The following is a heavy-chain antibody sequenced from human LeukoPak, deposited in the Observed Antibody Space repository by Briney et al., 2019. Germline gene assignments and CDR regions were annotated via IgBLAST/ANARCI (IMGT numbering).Heavy chain of an antibody. CDR2: ISGSGGST. CDR3: AKDRLIVLMVYANGLDY. Sequence: GGSLRLSCAASGFTFSSYAMSWVRQAPGKGLEWVSAISGSGGSTYYADSVKGRFTISRDNSKNTLYLQMNSLRAEDTAVYYCAKDRLIVLMVYANGLDYWGQGTLVTVSS. V-gene: IGHV3-23*01. D-gene: IGHD2-8*01. CDR1: GFTFSSYA. J-gene: IGHJ4*02.